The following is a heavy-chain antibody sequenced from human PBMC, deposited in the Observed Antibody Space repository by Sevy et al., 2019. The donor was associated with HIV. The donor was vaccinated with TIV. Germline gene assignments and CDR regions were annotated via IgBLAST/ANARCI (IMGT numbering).Heavy chain of an antibody. Sequence: SETLSLTCSVSGASVSSGSFFWTWIRQAPGKGLEWIGYIYYSGSTNYNPSLKSRVTFSVNTSKNQFSLKLRSVTAADTAVYYCARDQAESSSTGGLDSWGPGALVTVSS. J-gene: IGHJ4*02. D-gene: IGHD6-6*01. CDR2: IYYSGST. V-gene: IGHV4-61*01. CDR1: GASVSSGSFF. CDR3: ARDQAESSSTGGLDS.